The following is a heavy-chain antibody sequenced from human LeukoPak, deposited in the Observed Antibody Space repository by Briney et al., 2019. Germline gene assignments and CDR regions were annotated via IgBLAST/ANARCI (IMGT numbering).Heavy chain of an antibody. V-gene: IGHV4-61*02. CDR1: GGSISSGGYY. J-gene: IGHJ4*02. CDR3: ARDHYYDGSGRILGPFDY. D-gene: IGHD3-22*01. Sequence: SETLSLTCAVSGGSISSGGYYWSWIRQPAGKALEWIGRFYTIGSTNYNPSLRSRVTMSVDTSKNQFSLKLSSVTAADTAVYYCARDHYYDGSGRILGPFDYWGQGTLVTVSS. CDR2: FYTIGST.